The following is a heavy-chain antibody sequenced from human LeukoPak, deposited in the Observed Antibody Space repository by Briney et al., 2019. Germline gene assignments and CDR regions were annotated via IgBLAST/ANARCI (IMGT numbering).Heavy chain of an antibody. CDR1: GFIFSSYW. J-gene: IGHJ4*02. Sequence: GGSLRLSCAASGFIFSSYWIHWVRQAPGKGLVWVSRINPDGSSTTYADSVRGRFTISRDNAKNRLYLQMDSLRAEDTALYYCVRGDPTYWGQGTLVTVPS. CDR3: VRGDPTY. CDR2: INPDGSST. D-gene: IGHD2-21*02. V-gene: IGHV3-74*01.